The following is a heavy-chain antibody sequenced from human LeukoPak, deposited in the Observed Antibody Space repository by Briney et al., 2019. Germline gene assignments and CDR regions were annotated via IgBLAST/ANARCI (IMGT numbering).Heavy chain of an antibody. J-gene: IGHJ4*02. CDR3: ARVWGGITMVRGVTAIGY. Sequence: WASVKLSCKASGYTFTGYYMHWVRQAPGQGLEWMGWINPNSGGTNYSQKFQGRVTMTRDTSISTAYMELSRLRSDDTAVYYCARVWGGITMVRGVTAIGYWGQGTLVTVSS. V-gene: IGHV1-2*02. CDR1: GYTFTGYY. CDR2: INPNSGGT. D-gene: IGHD3-10*01.